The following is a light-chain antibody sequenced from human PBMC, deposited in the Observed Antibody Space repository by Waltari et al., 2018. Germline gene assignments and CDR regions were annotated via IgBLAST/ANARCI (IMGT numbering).Light chain of an antibody. Sequence: DIVMTQSPATLSLSPGERATLSCRASQSVSGYFAWYQQKPGQAPRLLIYDGSNRATGIPPRFSGSGSGTDCTLTINSLQAEDVAVYYCHQDYTLPYTFGQGTKLEIK. J-gene: IGKJ2*01. CDR1: QSVSGY. V-gene: IGKV3-11*01. CDR2: DGS. CDR3: HQDYTLPYT.